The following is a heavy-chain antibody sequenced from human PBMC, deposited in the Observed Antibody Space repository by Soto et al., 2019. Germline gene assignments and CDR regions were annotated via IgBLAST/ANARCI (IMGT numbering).Heavy chain of an antibody. Sequence: PGGSLRFSCAASGFTFSSYAMTWVRQAPGKGLEWVSAISGSGGSTYYADSVKGRFTISRDNSKNTLYLQMSSLRAEDTAVYYCDRYIPLDGYPYWGQGTLVTVSS. CDR1: GFTFSSYA. CDR2: ISGSGGST. J-gene: IGHJ4*02. CDR3: DRYIPLDGYPY. D-gene: IGHD5-18*01. V-gene: IGHV3-23*01.